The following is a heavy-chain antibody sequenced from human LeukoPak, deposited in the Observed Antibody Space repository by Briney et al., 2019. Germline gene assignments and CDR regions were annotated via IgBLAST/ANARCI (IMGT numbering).Heavy chain of an antibody. CDR2: IYYSGST. CDR1: GGSISSYY. V-gene: IGHV4-59*01. J-gene: IGHJ4*02. Sequence: PSETLSLTCTVSGGSISSYYWSWIRQPPGKGLEWIGYIYYSGSTNYNPSLKSRVTISVDTSKNQFSLKLSSVTAADTAVYYCARSSPIALPGIWADRGQRTLVTVSS. D-gene: IGHD6-19*01. CDR3: ARSSPIALPGIWAD.